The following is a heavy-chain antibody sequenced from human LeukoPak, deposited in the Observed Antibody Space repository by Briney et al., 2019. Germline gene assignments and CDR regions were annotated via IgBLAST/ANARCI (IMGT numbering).Heavy chain of an antibody. Sequence: ASVKVSCKASGYTFSGYYMHWVRQAPGQGLEWMGWVNPKSGGTNEAQKFHDRVTMTRDTSIRTAYMEVSRLRSDDTAVYYCARDKRFGNFDLWGRGTLVTVSS. CDR3: ARDKRFGNFDL. CDR2: VNPKSGGT. CDR1: GYTFSGYY. D-gene: IGHD3-10*01. V-gene: IGHV1-2*02. J-gene: IGHJ2*01.